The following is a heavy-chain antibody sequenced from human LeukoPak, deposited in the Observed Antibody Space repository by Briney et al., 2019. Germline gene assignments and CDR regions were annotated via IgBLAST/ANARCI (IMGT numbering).Heavy chain of an antibody. CDR1: GYTFTSYG. Sequence: ASVKVSCKASGYTFTSYGISWVRQAPGQGLEWMGGIIPIFGTANYAQKFQGRVTITADKSTGTAYMELSSLRSEDTAVYYCASAFGRRAYCSGGSCYSGFDYWGQGTLVTVSS. D-gene: IGHD2-15*01. J-gene: IGHJ4*02. V-gene: IGHV1-69*06. CDR2: IIPIFGTA. CDR3: ASAFGRRAYCSGGSCYSGFDY.